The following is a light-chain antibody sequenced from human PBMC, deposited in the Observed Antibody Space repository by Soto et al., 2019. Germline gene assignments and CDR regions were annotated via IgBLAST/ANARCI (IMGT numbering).Light chain of an antibody. J-gene: IGLJ2*01. CDR2: EGS. CDR1: SSDVGSYNL. Sequence: QSALTQPASVSGSPGQSITISCTGTSSDVGSYNLVSWYQQLPGKAPKLVIYEGSKRPSGVSDRLSGSKSGNTASLTISGLQAEDEADYYCCSFALINTLVFGGGTKLTVL. CDR3: CSFALINTLV. V-gene: IGLV2-23*01.